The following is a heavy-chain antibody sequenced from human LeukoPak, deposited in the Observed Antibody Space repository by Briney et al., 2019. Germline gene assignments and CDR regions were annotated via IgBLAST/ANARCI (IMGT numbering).Heavy chain of an antibody. CDR3: ARDGYYYDSSGYYGILNY. J-gene: IGHJ4*02. CDR2: IIPIFGTA. Sequence: ASVKVSCKASGGTFSSYAISWVRQAPGQGLEWMGGIIPIFGTANYAQKFQGRVTITADESTSTAYMELSSLRSEDTAVYYCARDGYYYDSSGYYGILNYWGQGTLVTVSS. D-gene: IGHD3-22*01. V-gene: IGHV1-69*13. CDR1: GGTFSSYA.